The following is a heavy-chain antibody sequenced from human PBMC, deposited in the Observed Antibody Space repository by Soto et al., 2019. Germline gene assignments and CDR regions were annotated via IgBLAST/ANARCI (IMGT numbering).Heavy chain of an antibody. CDR2: IYFSGNT. V-gene: IGHV4-59*01. J-gene: IGHJ5*02. CDR1: GGSMSNYY. CDR3: ARAQYRNWFDP. Sequence: SETLSLTCTVSGGSMSNYYWHWIRQSPGKGLEWIGYIYFSGNTNYNPSLKSRVTIAVDTSNNQFSLKLTSVTAADTALYYCARAQYRNWFDPWGQGTLVTVSS. D-gene: IGHD2-2*01.